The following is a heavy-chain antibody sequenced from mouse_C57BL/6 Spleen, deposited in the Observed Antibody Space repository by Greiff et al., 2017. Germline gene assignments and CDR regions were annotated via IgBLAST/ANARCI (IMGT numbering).Heavy chain of an antibody. V-gene: IGHV1-61*01. CDR3: ARRRENFDY. CDR1: GYTFTSSW. Sequence: VQLQQPGAELVRPGSSVKLSCKASGYTFTSSWMDWVKQRPGQGLEWIGNIYPSDSETHYNQKFKDKATLTVDKSSSTAYMQLSSLTSEDSAVYYCARRRENFDYWGQGTTLTVSS. CDR2: IYPSDSET. J-gene: IGHJ2*01.